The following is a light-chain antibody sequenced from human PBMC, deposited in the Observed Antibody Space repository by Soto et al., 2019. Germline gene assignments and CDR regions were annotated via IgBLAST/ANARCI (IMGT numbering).Light chain of an antibody. CDR2: EVN. V-gene: IGLV2-8*01. CDR3: NSYAGSNNWV. J-gene: IGLJ3*02. CDR1: SSDVGAYKY. Sequence: QSALTQPPSASGSPGQSVTISCTGTSSDVGAYKYVSWYQQHPGKAPKFIIYEVNKRPSGVPDRFSGSKSGNTASLTVSGLQAEDEADYYCNSYAGSNNWVFGGGTQLTVL.